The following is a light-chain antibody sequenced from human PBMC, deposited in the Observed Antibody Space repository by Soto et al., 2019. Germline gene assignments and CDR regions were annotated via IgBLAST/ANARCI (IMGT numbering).Light chain of an antibody. CDR2: AIT. Sequence: QSALTQPASVSGSPGQSITISCTGTSSDIGADNYVSWYQQHPGKAPKLLIYAITDRPSGVSSRFSGSKSANSASLTISGLQAEDEADYYCSAYTISGTLFGTGTKLTVL. J-gene: IGLJ1*01. V-gene: IGLV2-14*01. CDR1: SSDIGADNY. CDR3: SAYTISGTL.